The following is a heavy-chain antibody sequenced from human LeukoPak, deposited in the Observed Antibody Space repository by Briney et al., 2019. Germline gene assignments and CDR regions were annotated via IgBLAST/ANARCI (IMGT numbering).Heavy chain of an antibody. D-gene: IGHD5-12*01. CDR3: AKGVATIIGGIVYFDY. J-gene: IGHJ4*02. V-gene: IGHV3-23*01. Sequence: GGSLRLSCAASGFTFSSYGMSWVRQAPGKGLEWVSAISGSGGSTYYADSVKGRFTISRDNSKNTLYLQMNSLRAEDTAVYYCAKGVATIIGGIVYFDYWGQGTLVTVSS. CDR2: ISGSGGST. CDR1: GFTFSSYG.